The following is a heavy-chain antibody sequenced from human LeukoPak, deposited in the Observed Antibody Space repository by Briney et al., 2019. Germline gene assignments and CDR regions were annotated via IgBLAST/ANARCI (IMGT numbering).Heavy chain of an antibody. CDR2: ISGSGGST. J-gene: IGHJ4*02. CDR1: GFTFSSYA. D-gene: IGHD2-2*01. V-gene: IGHV3-23*01. CDR3: AKAVGDVVVVPAALFDY. Sequence: GGSLRLSCAASGFTFSSYAMSWVRQAPGKGLEWVSAISGSGGSTYYADSVKGRFTISRDNSKNTLYLQMNSLRAEDTAVYYCAKAVGDVVVVPAALFDYWGQGTLVTVSS.